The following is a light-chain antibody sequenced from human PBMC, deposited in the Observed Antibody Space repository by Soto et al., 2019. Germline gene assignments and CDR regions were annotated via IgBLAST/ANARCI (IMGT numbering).Light chain of an antibody. V-gene: IGKV1-5*03. CDR3: QHSNSYSEA. Sequence: DIQMTQSPSTLSGSVGDRVTITCRARQTISSWLAWYQQKPGKAPKLLIYKASTLKSGVPSRFSGSGSGTAFTLTISSLQPDDFATYYCQHSNSYSEAFGQGTKVELK. CDR2: KAS. J-gene: IGKJ1*01. CDR1: QTISSW.